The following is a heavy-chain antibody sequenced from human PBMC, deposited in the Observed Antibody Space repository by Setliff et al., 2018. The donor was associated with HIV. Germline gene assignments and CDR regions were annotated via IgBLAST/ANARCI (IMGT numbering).Heavy chain of an antibody. Sequence: ASETLSLTCAVYGGSFSGYDWSWIRQPPGKGLEWIGEINHSGSTNYNPSLKSRVTISVDTSKNQFSLKLSSATAADTAVYYCARHSPSDYWGQGTLVTVSS. CDR3: ARHSPSDY. CDR1: GGSFSGYD. J-gene: IGHJ4*02. CDR2: INHSGST. V-gene: IGHV4-34*01.